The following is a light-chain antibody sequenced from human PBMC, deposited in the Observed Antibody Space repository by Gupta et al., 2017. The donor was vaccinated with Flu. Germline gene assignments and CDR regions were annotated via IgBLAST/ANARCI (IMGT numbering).Light chain of an antibody. J-gene: IGLJ3*02. Sequence: SATSTCTGSSYNVGNNCFVWHQQHPGPAPKLLFFKNNKRPSGIPERFSGSKSGTTAALTITGLQTGEEADYYWAAWDSSRSSGVFGGGTKRTVL. CDR3: AAWDSSRSSGV. V-gene: IGLV1-47*01. CDR2: KNN. CDR1: SYNVGNNC.